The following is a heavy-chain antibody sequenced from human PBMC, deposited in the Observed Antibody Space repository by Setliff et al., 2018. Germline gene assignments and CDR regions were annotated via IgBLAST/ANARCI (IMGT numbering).Heavy chain of an antibody. D-gene: IGHD5-18*01. Sequence: VASVKVSCKVSGYTLTELSMHWVRQAPGKGLEWMGGFDPEDGETIYAQKFQGRVTMTEDTSTDTAYMELSSLRSEDTAVYYCYITYSYGPYYLDYWGQGTLVTVSS. V-gene: IGHV1-24*01. J-gene: IGHJ4*02. CDR2: FDPEDGET. CDR1: GYTLTELS. CDR3: YITYSYGPYYLDY.